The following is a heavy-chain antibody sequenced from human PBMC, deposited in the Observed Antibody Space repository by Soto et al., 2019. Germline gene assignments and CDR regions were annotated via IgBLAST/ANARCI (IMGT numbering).Heavy chain of an antibody. J-gene: IGHJ4*02. CDR1: AGSTSSIIYY. Sequence: RSRTCTGSAGSTSSIIYYWGWIRQPPGKGLEWIGSIYYSGSTYYNPSLKSRVTISVDTSKNQFCLKLSSVTAADTAVYSCARSFGAAAAGPFDYWGQGPLVTVSS. CDR2: IYYSGST. D-gene: IGHD6-13*01. CDR3: ARSFGAAAAGPFDY. V-gene: IGHV4-39*07.